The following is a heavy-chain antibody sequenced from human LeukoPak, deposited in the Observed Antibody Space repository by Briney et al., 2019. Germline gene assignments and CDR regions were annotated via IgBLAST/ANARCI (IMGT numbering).Heavy chain of an antibody. CDR2: VSSSGSTI. V-gene: IGHV3-11*01. D-gene: IGHD6-13*01. CDR1: GFTFSDYY. J-gene: IGHJ5*02. CDR3: ARVQQLAWFDP. Sequence: GGSLRLSCAASGFTFSDYYMSWIRQAPGKGLEWVSYVSSSGSTIYYADSVKGRFTISRDNAKNSLYLQMNSLRAEDTAVYYCARVQQLAWFDPWGQGTLVTVSS.